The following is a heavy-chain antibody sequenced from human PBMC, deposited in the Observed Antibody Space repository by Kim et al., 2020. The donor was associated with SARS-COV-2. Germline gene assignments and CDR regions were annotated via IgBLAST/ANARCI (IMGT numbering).Heavy chain of an antibody. CDR3: AKDWQQLAYRSHFDY. D-gene: IGHD6-13*01. V-gene: IGHV3-30*02. Sequence: DSVKGRFTISRDNSKNTLYLQMNSLRAEDTAVYYCAKDWQQLAYRSHFDYWGQGTLVTVSS. J-gene: IGHJ4*02.